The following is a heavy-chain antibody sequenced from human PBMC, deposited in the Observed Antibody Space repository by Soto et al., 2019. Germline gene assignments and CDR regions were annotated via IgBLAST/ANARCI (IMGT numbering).Heavy chain of an antibody. D-gene: IGHD4-4*01. CDR2: INPNSGGT. V-gene: IGHV1-2*02. CDR3: ARWDYRSEWFDP. J-gene: IGHJ5*02. Sequence: ASVKVSCKASGYTFTDYYMHWVRQAPGQGLEWMGWINPNSGGTNYAQKFQGRVTMTRDTSISTAYMELSRLRSDDTAVYYCARWDYRSEWFDPWGQGTLVTVSS. CDR1: GYTFTDYY.